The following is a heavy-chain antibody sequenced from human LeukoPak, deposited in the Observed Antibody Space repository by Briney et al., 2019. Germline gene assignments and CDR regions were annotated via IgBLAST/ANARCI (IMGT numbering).Heavy chain of an antibody. J-gene: IGHJ4*02. V-gene: IGHV3-30*02. CDR3: ARGDAVTTFGY. Sequence: GGSLRLSCAASGLMFSTSDMHWVRQAPGKGLEWVAFIQHDGSNKYYADSVKGRFPISRDNSKNTLFLQMNSLRDEDTAVYYCARGDAVTTFGYWGQGTLVTVSS. D-gene: IGHD4-17*01. CDR1: GLMFSTSD. CDR2: IQHDGSNK.